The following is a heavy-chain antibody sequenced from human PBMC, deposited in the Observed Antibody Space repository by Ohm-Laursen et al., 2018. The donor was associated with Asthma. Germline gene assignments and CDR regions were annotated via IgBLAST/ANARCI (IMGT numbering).Heavy chain of an antibody. Sequence: SLRLSCSASGFTFSSYGMHWVRQAPGKGLEWVAVISYDGSNKYYADSVKGRFTISRDNSKNTLSLQMNSLRAEDTAVYYCTSLAVAGSYYYYGMDVWGQGTTVTVSS. CDR3: TSLAVAGSYYYYGMDV. CDR1: GFTFSSYG. D-gene: IGHD6-19*01. J-gene: IGHJ6*02. V-gene: IGHV3-30*03. CDR2: ISYDGSNK.